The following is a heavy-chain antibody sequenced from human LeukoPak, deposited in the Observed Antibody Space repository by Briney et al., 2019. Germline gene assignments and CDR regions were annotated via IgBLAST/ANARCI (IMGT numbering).Heavy chain of an antibody. CDR2: ISAYNGNT. CDR1: GYTFTSYG. CDR3: ARTPIYYYYYMDV. J-gene: IGHJ6*03. Sequence: VASVKVSCKASGYTFTSYGISWVRQAPGQGLEWMGWISAYNGNTNYAQKLQGRVTMTTDTSTSTDYMELRSLRSDDTAVYYCARTPIYYYYYMDVWGKGTTVTISS. V-gene: IGHV1-18*01.